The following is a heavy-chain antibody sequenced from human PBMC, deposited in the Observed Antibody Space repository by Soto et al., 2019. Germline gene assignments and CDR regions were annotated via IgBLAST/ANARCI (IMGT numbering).Heavy chain of an antibody. CDR1: GGTFSSYA. D-gene: IGHD3-22*01. J-gene: IGHJ4*02. V-gene: IGHV1-69*01. CDR2: IIPIFGTA. Sequence: QVQLVQSGAEVKKPGSSVKVSCKASGGTFSSYAISWVRQAPGQGLEWMGGIIPIFGTANYAQKFQGRVTITADESTSTAYMELRSLRSEDTAVYYCAILPTYYYDSSGYRDFDYWGQGTLVTVSS. CDR3: AILPTYYYDSSGYRDFDY.